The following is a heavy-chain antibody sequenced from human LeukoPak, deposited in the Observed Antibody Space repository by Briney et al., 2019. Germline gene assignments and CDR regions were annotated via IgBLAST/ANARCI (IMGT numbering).Heavy chain of an antibody. V-gene: IGHV3-53*01. CDR2: IYGGGST. J-gene: IGHJ4*02. CDR3: AREEYYYDSSGYFGY. D-gene: IGHD3-22*01. CDR1: GFTVSSNY. Sequence: PGGSLRLSCAASGFTVSSNYMSWVRQAPGKGLEWVSVIYGGGSTYYADSVKGQFTISRDNSKNTLYLQMNSLRAEDTAVYYCAREEYYYDSSGYFGYWGQGTLVTVSS.